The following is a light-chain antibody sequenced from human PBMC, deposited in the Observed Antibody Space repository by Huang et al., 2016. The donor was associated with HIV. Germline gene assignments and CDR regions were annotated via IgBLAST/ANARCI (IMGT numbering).Light chain of an antibody. J-gene: IGKJ1*01. V-gene: IGKV1-NL1*01. Sequence: DIQMTQSPSSLSAYVGDSVTITCRASQGISNSLAWYQQKPGKAPKPLVYVTSRLESGVPSMFSGSGSETDYTLTISSLQPEDVATYYCQQYFSPLRTFGQGTKVEIK. CDR1: QGISNS. CDR3: QQYFSPLRT. CDR2: VTS.